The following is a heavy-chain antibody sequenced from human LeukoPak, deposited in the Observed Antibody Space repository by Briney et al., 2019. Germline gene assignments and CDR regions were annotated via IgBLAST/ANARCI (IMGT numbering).Heavy chain of an antibody. CDR1: GGSISSYY. V-gene: IGHV4-59*12. D-gene: IGHD5-18*01. CDR2: IYYSGST. CDR3: ARVGYSYGYVW. Sequence: SETLSLTCTVSGGSISSYYWSWIRQPPGKGLEWIGYIYYSGSTNYNPSLKSRVTISVDTSKNQFSLKLSSVTAADTAVYYCARVGYSYGYVWWGQGTLVTVSS. J-gene: IGHJ4*02.